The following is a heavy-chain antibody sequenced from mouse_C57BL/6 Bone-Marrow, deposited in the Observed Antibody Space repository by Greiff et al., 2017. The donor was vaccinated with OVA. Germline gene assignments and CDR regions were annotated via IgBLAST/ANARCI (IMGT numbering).Heavy chain of an antibody. Sequence: VKLQQPGAELVKPGASVKLSCKASGYTFTSYWMHWVKQRPGQGLEWIGMIHPNSGSTNYNEKFKSKATLTVDKSSSTAYMQLSSLTSEDSAVYYCARLYGKRDFDYWGQGTTLTVSS. V-gene: IGHV1-64*01. J-gene: IGHJ2*01. CDR3: ARLYGKRDFDY. CDR1: GYTFTSYW. D-gene: IGHD2-1*01. CDR2: IHPNSGST.